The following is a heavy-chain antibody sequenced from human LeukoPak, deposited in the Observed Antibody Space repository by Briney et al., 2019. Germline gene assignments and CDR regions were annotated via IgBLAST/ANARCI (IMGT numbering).Heavy chain of an antibody. V-gene: IGHV1-18*01. CDR1: GYTFTSYG. Sequence: ASVKVSCKASGYTFTSYGISWVRQAPGQGLEWMGWISAYNGNTNYAQKLQGRDTMTTDTSTSTAYMELRSLRSDDTAVYYCARMYYDFWSGYLPSGLDYWGQGTLVTVSS. J-gene: IGHJ4*02. D-gene: IGHD3-3*01. CDR2: ISAYNGNT. CDR3: ARMYYDFWSGYLPSGLDY.